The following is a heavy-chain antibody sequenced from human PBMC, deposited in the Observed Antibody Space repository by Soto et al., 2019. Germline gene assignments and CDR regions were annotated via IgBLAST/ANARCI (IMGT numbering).Heavy chain of an antibody. J-gene: IGHJ4*02. CDR3: ARGNLSFDFDS. V-gene: IGHV3-30*03. CDR1: GFNFGFFG. D-gene: IGHD1-26*01. Sequence: QIQLVESGGDVVQPGKSLRLSCAASGFNFGFFGMHWVRQAPGKGLEWVAFISGDGINTQYADSVRGRFHLSRDYSRKTMYLQMDSLRDEDTALYYCARGNLSFDFDSWGLGTLVTVSS. CDR2: ISGDGINT.